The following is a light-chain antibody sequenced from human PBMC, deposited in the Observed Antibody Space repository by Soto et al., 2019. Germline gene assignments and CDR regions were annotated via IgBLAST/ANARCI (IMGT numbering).Light chain of an antibody. CDR1: QDISSS. J-gene: IGKJ4*01. CDR3: QQLRSYPST. Sequence: IQLTQSPSSLSASVGDRVTITCRASQDISSSLGWYQQKPGKAPKLLIYAASILQSGVPSRFSGSGFGTDFTLTISSLQAEDFASSFCQQLRSYPSTFGGGTKVEIK. CDR2: AAS. V-gene: IGKV1-9*01.